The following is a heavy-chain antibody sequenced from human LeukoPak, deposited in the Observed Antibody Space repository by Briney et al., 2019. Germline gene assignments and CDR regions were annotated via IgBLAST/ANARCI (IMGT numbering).Heavy chain of an antibody. V-gene: IGHV7-4-1*02. CDR1: GYTFTNYA. CDR3: ARSAAATITSSATYYFDY. D-gene: IGHD5-12*01. Sequence: ASVKVSCKASGYTFTNYAINWVRQAPGQGLEWMGWINTNTGNPTYAQGFTGRFVFSLDTSVSTAYLQISSLKAEDTAVYYCARSAAATITSSATYYFDYWGQGTLVTVSS. J-gene: IGHJ4*02. CDR2: INTNTGNP.